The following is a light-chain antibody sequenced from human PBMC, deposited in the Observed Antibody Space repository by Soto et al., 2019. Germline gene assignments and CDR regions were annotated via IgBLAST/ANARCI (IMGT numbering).Light chain of an antibody. V-gene: IGLV2-14*03. CDR1: SSDVGGYNY. J-gene: IGLJ1*01. Sequence: QSVLTQPASVPGSPGQSITISCTGTSSDVGGYNYVSWYQHHPGKAPKLLIYDVSNRPSGISNRFSGSKSDNTASLTISGLQPEDEADYCCSSYTTSNTRPIVFGTGTKVTVL. CDR3: SSYTTSNTRPIV. CDR2: DVS.